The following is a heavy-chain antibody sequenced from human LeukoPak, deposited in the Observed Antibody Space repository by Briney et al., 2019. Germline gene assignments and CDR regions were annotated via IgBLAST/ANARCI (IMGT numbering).Heavy chain of an antibody. J-gene: IGHJ4*02. Sequence: GASVKVFCKASGYTFTGYYMHWVRQAPGQGLEWMGWINPNSGGTNYAQKFQGRVTMTGDRSISTAYMELSRLRFDDTAVYYCARERTPGSGYGVDYWGQGTVVTVSS. D-gene: IGHD6-25*01. CDR2: INPNSGGT. V-gene: IGHV1-2*02. CDR3: ARERTPGSGYGVDY. CDR1: GYTFTGYY.